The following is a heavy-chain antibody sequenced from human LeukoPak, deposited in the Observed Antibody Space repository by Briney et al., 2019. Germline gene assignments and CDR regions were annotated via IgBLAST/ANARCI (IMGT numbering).Heavy chain of an antibody. CDR2: IYSGDNT. J-gene: IGHJ4*02. CDR3: ARDRGSGYDPGYFDY. V-gene: IGHV3-66*01. CDR1: GFTFSIYS. D-gene: IGHD5-12*01. Sequence: PGGSLRLSCAASGFTFSIYSMNWVRQAPGKGLVWVSIIYSGDNTYYADSVKGRFTISRDNSKNTLYLQMNSLRVEDTAVYYCARDRGSGYDPGYFDYWGQGTLVTVSS.